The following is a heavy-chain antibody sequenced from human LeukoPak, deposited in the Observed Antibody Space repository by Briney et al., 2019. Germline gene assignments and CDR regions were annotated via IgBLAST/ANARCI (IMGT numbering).Heavy chain of an antibody. CDR2: IHYSGST. CDR1: GGSISSSTYY. D-gene: IGHD2-21*02. CDR3: AREEVVGGGDMGAFDI. V-gene: IGHV4-39*07. Sequence: SETLSLTCTVSGGSISSSTYYWGWIRQPPGKGLEWFGTIHYSGSTYYNPSLKSRVTISVDKSKNQFSLKLSSVTAADTAVYYCAREEVVGGGDMGAFDIWGQGTMVTVSS. J-gene: IGHJ3*02.